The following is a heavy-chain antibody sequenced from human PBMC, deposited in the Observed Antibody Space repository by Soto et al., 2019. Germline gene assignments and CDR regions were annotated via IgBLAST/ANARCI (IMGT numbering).Heavy chain of an antibody. CDR3: ARLGISYWFDP. D-gene: IGHD6-13*01. Sequence: QVQLVQSGAEVKKPGASVKVSCKASGYTFTSYAMHWVRQAPGQRLEWMGWINAGNGNTKYSQKFQGTVTITRDTPASTAYMELSSLRSEDTAVYYCARLGISYWFDPWGQGTLVTVSS. J-gene: IGHJ5*02. V-gene: IGHV1-3*01. CDR1: GYTFTSYA. CDR2: INAGNGNT.